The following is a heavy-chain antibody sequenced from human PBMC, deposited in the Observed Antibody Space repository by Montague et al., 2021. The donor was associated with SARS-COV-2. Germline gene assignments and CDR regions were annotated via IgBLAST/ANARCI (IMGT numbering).Heavy chain of an antibody. D-gene: IGHD3-22*01. V-gene: IGHV4-34*01. CDR3: ARGRQHSNMIVVVMTGGEYYFDD. Sequence: SETLSLTCAVYGGSFSDYYWSWIRQPPGKGLEWIGEINHRGTSKYNPSLKSRVSISLDTSKNQFSLSLSSVTAADTAVYYCARGRQHSNMIVVVMTGGEYYFDDWGQGTLVTVSS. J-gene: IGHJ4*01. CDR2: INHRGTS. CDR1: GGSFSDYY.